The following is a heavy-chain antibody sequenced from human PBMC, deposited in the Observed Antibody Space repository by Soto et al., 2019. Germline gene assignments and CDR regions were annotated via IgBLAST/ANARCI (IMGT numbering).Heavy chain of an antibody. CDR2: ISYDGSNK. Sequence: QVQLVESGGGVVQPGRSLRLSCAASGSTFSNYGIHWVRQAPGKGLEWVAVISYDGSNKNYADSVKGRFTISRDNSKNTVYLQMNSLRADDTAVYYCAQDMDYYDSSGYYVFDYWGQGTLVTVTS. CDR3: AQDMDYYDSSGYYVFDY. V-gene: IGHV3-30*18. J-gene: IGHJ4*02. D-gene: IGHD3-22*01. CDR1: GSTFSNYG.